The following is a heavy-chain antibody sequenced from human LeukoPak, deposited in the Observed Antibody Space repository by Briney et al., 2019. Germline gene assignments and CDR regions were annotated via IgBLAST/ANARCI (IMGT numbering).Heavy chain of an antibody. CDR2: IYWNDDK. J-gene: IGHJ5*02. Sequence: KESGPTLVKPTQTLTLTFTFSGFSLSTSGVGVGWIRQPPGKAMEWLAFIYWNDDKRYSPSLKSRLTITKDTSKNQVVLTMTNMDPVDTATYYCAHIGATVTTWYSFDPWGQGTLVTVSS. D-gene: IGHD4-17*01. CDR1: GFSLSTSGVG. V-gene: IGHV2-5*01. CDR3: AHIGATVTTWYSFDP.